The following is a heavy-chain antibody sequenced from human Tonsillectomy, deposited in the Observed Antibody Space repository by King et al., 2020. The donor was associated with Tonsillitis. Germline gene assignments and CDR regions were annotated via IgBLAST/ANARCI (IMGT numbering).Heavy chain of an antibody. Sequence: VQLVQSGAEVKKPGASVKVSCKASGYTFTRYPMHWVRQAPGQRLEWMGWINADNGNTKYSQKFHDRLTITRDTSASTAYMELSGLRSEDTAVYYCARGDDYYDDYVTSYYYGMDVWGQGTTVTVSS. J-gene: IGHJ6*02. CDR2: INADNGNT. D-gene: IGHD4-17*01. CDR1: GYTFTRYP. CDR3: ARGDDYYDDYVTSYYYGMDV. V-gene: IGHV1-3*01.